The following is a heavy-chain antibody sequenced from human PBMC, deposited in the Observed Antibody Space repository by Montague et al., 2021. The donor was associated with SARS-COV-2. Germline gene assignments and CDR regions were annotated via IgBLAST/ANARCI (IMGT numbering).Heavy chain of an antibody. D-gene: IGHD1-20*01. J-gene: IGHJ5*02. V-gene: IGHV4-59*13. Sequence: SETLSLTCSVSGGPISSYYWCWIRQSPGQGQERMGYIFHSGITNYNSSLKSRVTISVDMSKTQFPLQLNFVTAADSAVYYCARTEYNWNDWFDHWGQGTLVTVSS. CDR1: GGPISSYY. CDR2: IFHSGIT. CDR3: ARTEYNWNDWFDH.